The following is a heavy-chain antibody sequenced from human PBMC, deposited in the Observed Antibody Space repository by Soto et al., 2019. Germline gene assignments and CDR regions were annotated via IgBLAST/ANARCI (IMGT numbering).Heavy chain of an antibody. Sequence: ASVKVSCKVSGYTLTELSMHWVRQAPGKGLEWMGGFDPEDGETIYAQKFQGRVTMTEDTSTDTAYMELSSLRSEDTAVYYCATDRLGGAGHPRTYYYYGMDVWGQGTTVTVSS. CDR1: GYTLTELS. CDR2: FDPEDGET. J-gene: IGHJ6*02. D-gene: IGHD6-19*01. V-gene: IGHV1-24*01. CDR3: ATDRLGGAGHPRTYYYYGMDV.